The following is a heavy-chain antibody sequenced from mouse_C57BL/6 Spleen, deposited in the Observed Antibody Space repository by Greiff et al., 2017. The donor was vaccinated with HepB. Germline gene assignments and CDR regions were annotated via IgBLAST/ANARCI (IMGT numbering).Heavy chain of an antibody. Sequence: QVQLQQSGAELVRPGASVTLSCKASGYTFTDYEMHWVKQTPVHGLEWIGAIDPETGGTAYNQKFTGKAILTADKSSSTAYMELRSLTSEDSAVYYCTRGGYYYGSSYGTWFAYWGQGTLVTVSA. CDR2: IDPETGGT. V-gene: IGHV1-15*01. CDR3: TRGGYYYGSSYGTWFAY. CDR1: GYTFTDYE. D-gene: IGHD1-1*01. J-gene: IGHJ3*01.